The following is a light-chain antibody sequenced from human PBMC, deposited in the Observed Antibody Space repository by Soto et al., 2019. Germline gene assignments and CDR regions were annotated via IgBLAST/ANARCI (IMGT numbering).Light chain of an antibody. J-gene: IGKJ3*01. CDR2: DAS. V-gene: IGKV1-33*01. CDR1: QDIADH. Sequence: DIQLTQSPSSLSATLRDRVTITCQASQDIADHINWYLQRVGKAPELLIYDASALEIGVPDRFSGSGFGTHFILTIRSLQPEDVGTYFCQYYDEMTPFTFGPGTRVD. CDR3: QYYDEMTPFT.